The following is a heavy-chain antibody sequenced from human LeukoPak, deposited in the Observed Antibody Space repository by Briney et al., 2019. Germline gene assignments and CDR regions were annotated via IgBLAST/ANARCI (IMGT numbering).Heavy chain of an antibody. CDR2: IYTSGST. J-gene: IGHJ3*02. Sequence: PSETLSLTCAVSGGSISSGSYYWSWIRQPAGKGLEWIGRIYTSGSTNYNPSLKSRVTISVGTSKNQFSLKLSSVTAADTAVYYCARRLFNQMNAFDIWGQGTMVTVSS. CDR3: ARRLFNQMNAFDI. D-gene: IGHD3-22*01. V-gene: IGHV4-61*02. CDR1: GGSISSGSYY.